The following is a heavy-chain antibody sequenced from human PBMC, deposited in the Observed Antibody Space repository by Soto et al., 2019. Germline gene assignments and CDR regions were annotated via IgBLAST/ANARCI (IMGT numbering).Heavy chain of an antibody. J-gene: IGHJ4*02. CDR3: AKVRGRCSSTSCYRFDY. Sequence: EVQLLESGGGLVQPGGSLRLSCAAPGFTFSSYAMSWVRQAPGKGLEWVSAISGSGGSTYYADSVKGRFTISRDNSKNTLYLQMNSLRAEDTAVYYCAKVRGRCSSTSCYRFDYWGQGTLVTVSS. V-gene: IGHV3-23*01. CDR1: GFTFSSYA. D-gene: IGHD2-2*01. CDR2: ISGSGGST.